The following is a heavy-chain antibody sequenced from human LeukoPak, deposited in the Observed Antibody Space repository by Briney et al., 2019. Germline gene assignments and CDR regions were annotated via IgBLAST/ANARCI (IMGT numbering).Heavy chain of an antibody. D-gene: IGHD6-6*01. J-gene: IGHJ3*02. CDR2: IYYSGST. V-gene: IGHV4-59*01. CDR1: GGSISSYY. CDR3: ARDRQLAYAFDI. Sequence: QPSETLSLTCTVSGGSISSYYWSWIRQPPGKGLEWIGYIYYSGSTNYNPSLKSRVTISVDTSKNQFSLKLSSVTAADTAVYYCARDRQLAYAFDIWGQGTMVTVSS.